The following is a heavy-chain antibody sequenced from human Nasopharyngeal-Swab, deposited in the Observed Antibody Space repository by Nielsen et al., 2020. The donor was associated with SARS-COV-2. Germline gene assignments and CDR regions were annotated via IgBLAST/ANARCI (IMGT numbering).Heavy chain of an antibody. V-gene: IGHV3-74*01. Sequence: GESLKISCAASGFTFSSYWMHWVRQAPGKGLVWVSRINSDGSSTSYADSVKGRFTISRDNAKNTLYMQMNSLRAEDTAVYYCARDVAAAFDYWGQGTLVTVSS. CDR1: GFTFSSYW. CDR3: ARDVAAAFDY. D-gene: IGHD6-13*01. CDR2: INSDGSST. J-gene: IGHJ4*02.